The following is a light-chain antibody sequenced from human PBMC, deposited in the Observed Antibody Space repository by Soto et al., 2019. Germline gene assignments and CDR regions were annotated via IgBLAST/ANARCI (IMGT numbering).Light chain of an antibody. J-gene: IGLJ3*02. CDR2: GNS. CDR3: QSYDSSLSAL. V-gene: IGLV1-40*01. CDR1: SSNIGAGYD. Sequence: QSVLTQPPPVSGAPGLRVTISCTGSSSNIGAGYDVHWYQQLPGTAPKLLIYGNSNRPSGVPDRFSGSKSGTSASLAITGLQAEDEADYYCQSYDSSLSALFGGGTKLTVL.